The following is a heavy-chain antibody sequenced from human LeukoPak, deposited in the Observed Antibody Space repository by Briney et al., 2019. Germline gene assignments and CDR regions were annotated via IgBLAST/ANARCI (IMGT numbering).Heavy chain of an antibody. Sequence: GGSLRLSCAASGFTFSSYTMSWVRQAPGRGLEWVSAISGSGGRTYYADSVKGRFTISRDNSKNTLYLQMNSLRAEDTAVYYCAPGGPGYYFDYWGQGTLVTVSS. J-gene: IGHJ4*02. D-gene: IGHD3-10*01. CDR3: APGGPGYYFDY. CDR2: ISGSGGRT. CDR1: GFTFSSYT. V-gene: IGHV3-23*01.